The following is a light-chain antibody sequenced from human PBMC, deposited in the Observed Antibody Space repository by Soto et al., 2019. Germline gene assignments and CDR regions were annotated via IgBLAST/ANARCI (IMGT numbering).Light chain of an antibody. J-gene: IGKJ4*01. CDR2: GAS. CDR3: QQYSNWPPVLT. V-gene: IGKV3-15*01. Sequence: ETVMTQSPGTLSLSPGERATLSCRASQSVSSDLAWYQQKPGQAPRLLIFGASTRATDIPARFSGSGSGTEFTLTISSLQSEDFAVYYCQQYSNWPPVLTFGGGTKVDIK. CDR1: QSVSSD.